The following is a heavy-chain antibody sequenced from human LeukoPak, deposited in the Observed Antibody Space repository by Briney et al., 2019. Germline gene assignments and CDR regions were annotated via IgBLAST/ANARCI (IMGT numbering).Heavy chain of an antibody. CDR3: ARLVRVTYILDY. D-gene: IGHD2-21*02. CDR2: LFYSGST. CDR1: GGSMSSYC. Sequence: PSETLSLTCTVSGGSMSSYCWTWIRQPPGKGLEWIGYLFYSGSTHYNPSLKSRVTMSVDTSKNQFSLKLSSVTAADTAVYYCARLVRVTYILDYWGQGSLVTVSS. J-gene: IGHJ4*02. V-gene: IGHV4-59*08.